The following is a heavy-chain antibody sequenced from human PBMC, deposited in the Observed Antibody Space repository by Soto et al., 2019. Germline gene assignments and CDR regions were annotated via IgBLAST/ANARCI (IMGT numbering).Heavy chain of an antibody. V-gene: IGHV1-69*06. CDR2: IIPIFGTA. D-gene: IGHD6-6*01. CDR3: ARAGRATKQLVLRLRGNAFDI. J-gene: IGHJ3*02. Sequence: ASVKVSCKASGGTFSSYAISWVRQAPGQGLEWMGGIIPIFGTANYAQKFQGRVTITADKSTSTAYMELRSLRSEDTAVYYCARAGRATKQLVLRLRGNAFDIWGQGTMVTVSS. CDR1: GGTFSSYA.